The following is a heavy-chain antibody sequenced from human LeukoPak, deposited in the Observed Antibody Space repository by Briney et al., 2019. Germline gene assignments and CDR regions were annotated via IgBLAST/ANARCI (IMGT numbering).Heavy chain of an antibody. V-gene: IGHV1-24*01. D-gene: IGHD6-13*01. CDR3: ATDARADSSSWHH. CDR1: GYTLTELS. Sequence: ASVKVSCNVSGYTLTELSMHWVRQAPGKGLEWMGGFDPEDGETIYAQKFQGRVTMTEDTSTDTAYMELSSLRSEDTAVYYCATDARADSSSWHHWGQGTLVTVSS. CDR2: FDPEDGET. J-gene: IGHJ4*02.